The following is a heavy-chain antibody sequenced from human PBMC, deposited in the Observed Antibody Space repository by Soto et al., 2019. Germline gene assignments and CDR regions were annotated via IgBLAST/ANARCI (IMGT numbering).Heavy chain of an antibody. Sequence: ASVKVSCKASGYTFTSYGISWVRQAPGQGLEWMGWISAYNGNTNYAQKLQGRVTMTTDTSTSTAYMGLRSLRSDDTAVYYCARGIVGADQHIYYYGMDVWGQGTTVTVSS. J-gene: IGHJ6*02. CDR1: GYTFTSYG. D-gene: IGHD1-26*01. V-gene: IGHV1-18*04. CDR3: ARGIVGADQHIYYYGMDV. CDR2: ISAYNGNT.